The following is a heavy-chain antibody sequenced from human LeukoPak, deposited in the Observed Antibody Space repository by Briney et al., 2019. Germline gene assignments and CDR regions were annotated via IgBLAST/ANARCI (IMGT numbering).Heavy chain of an antibody. CDR1: GFTFSTYW. Sequence: PGGSLRLSCAASGFTFSTYWMHWVRQAPGKGLVWVSRINSDGSTTIYADSVKGRFTISRDNAKHTLYLQMDSLRAEDTALYYCVRGHPSGSYYNAGDYWGQGTLVTVSS. CDR3: VRGHPSGSYYNAGDY. V-gene: IGHV3-74*01. J-gene: IGHJ4*02. D-gene: IGHD3-10*01. CDR2: INSDGSTT.